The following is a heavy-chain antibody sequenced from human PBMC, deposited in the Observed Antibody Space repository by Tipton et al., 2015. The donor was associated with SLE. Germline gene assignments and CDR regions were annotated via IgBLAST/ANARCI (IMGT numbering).Heavy chain of an antibody. D-gene: IGHD5-12*01. J-gene: IGHJ4*02. CDR1: GYTFTSYG. CDR3: ALRRPDTWPTVY. CDR2: ISVYNGNT. Sequence: QLVQSGAEVKKPGASVRVSCKASGYTFTSYGISWVRQAPGQGLEWMGWISVYNGNTNYAQKLQGRVTMTPDTSTSTAYMELRSVRSDDTAVYYCALRRPDTWPTVYWGQGTLVTVSS. V-gene: IGHV1-18*01.